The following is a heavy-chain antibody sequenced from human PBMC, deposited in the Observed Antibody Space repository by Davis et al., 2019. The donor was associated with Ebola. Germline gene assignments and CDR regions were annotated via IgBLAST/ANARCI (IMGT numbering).Heavy chain of an antibody. Sequence: SETLSLTCTVSGGSISSYYWSWIRQPPGKGLEWIGSIYYSGSTYYNPSLKSRVTISVDTSKNQFSLKLSSVTAADTAVYYCARLLATVNHYFDYWGQGTLVTVSS. CDR2: IYYSGST. CDR1: GGSISSYY. V-gene: IGHV4-59*05. D-gene: IGHD4-17*01. CDR3: ARLLATVNHYFDY. J-gene: IGHJ4*02.